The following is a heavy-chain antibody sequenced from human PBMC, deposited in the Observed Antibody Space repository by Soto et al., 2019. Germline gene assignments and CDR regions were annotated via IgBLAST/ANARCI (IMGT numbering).Heavy chain of an antibody. CDR3: AKRRGAGGHFDY. V-gene: IGHV3-23*01. CDR1: GFTFSSYA. J-gene: IGHJ4*02. Sequence: DVQLLESGGGLVQPEGSLRLSCAASGFTFSSYAMGWVRQGPGEGLEWVAVVSIGGSTHYADSVRGRFTISRDNSKNPLSLQMNSLTAEDTAVYFCAKRRGAGGHFDYWGQGALVTVSS. D-gene: IGHD2-15*01. CDR2: VSIGGST.